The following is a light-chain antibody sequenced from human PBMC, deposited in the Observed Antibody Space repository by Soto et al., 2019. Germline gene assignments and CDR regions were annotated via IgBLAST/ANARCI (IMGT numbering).Light chain of an antibody. CDR3: SSYTTSSTHGV. Sequence: QSALTQPASVSGSPGQSITISCTGTSSDVGGYNSVSWYQQHPGKAPKLMIYDVSNRPLGVSNRFSGSKSGNTASLTISGLQAEDEADYYCSSYTTSSTHGVFGGGTKLTVL. V-gene: IGLV2-14*01. J-gene: IGLJ3*02. CDR2: DVS. CDR1: SSDVGGYNS.